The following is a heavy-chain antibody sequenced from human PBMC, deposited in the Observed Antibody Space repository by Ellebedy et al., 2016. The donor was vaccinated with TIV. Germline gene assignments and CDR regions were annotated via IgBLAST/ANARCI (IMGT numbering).Heavy chain of an antibody. CDR3: ARGDYYDSSGHFDC. J-gene: IGHJ4*02. Sequence: SETLSLTXTVSGYSISSGYYWCWIRQPPGKVLEWIGSIYHSGSTYYNPSLKSRVTISVDTSKNQFSLKLSSVTAADTAVYYCARGDYYDSSGHFDCWGQGTLVTVSS. V-gene: IGHV4-38-2*02. CDR2: IYHSGST. D-gene: IGHD3-22*01. CDR1: GYSISSGYY.